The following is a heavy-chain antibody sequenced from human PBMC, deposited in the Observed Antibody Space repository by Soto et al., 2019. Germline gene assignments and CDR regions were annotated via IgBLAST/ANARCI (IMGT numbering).Heavy chain of an antibody. CDR2: INSDGSST. D-gene: IGHD3-3*01. CDR3: ASYDFWSGYYFRN. V-gene: IGHV3-74*01. Sequence: EVQLVESGGGLVQPGGSLRLSCAASGFTFSSYWMHWVRQAPGKGLVWVSRINSDGSSTSYADSVKGRFTISSDNAKNPLYLQMNSLRAEDTAVYYCASYDFWSGYYFRNWGQGTLVTVS. CDR1: GFTFSSYW. J-gene: IGHJ4*02.